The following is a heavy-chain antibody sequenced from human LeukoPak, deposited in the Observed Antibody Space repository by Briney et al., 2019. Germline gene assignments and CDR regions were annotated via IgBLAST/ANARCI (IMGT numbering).Heavy chain of an antibody. J-gene: IGHJ3*02. CDR2: IYYSGST. CDR1: GGSISSYY. V-gene: IGHV4-59*01. CDR3: ARDHGSGSWYGDTFDI. Sequence: SETLSLTCTVSGGSISSYYWSWIRQPPGKGLEWIGYIYYSGSTNYNPSLKSRVTISVDTSKNQFSLKLSSVTAADTAVYYCARDHGSGSWYGDTFDIWGQGTMVIVSS. D-gene: IGHD6-13*01.